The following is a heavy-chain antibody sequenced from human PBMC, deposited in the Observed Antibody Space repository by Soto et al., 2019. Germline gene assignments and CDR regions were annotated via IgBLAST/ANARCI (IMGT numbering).Heavy chain of an antibody. CDR3: PRDGLQLGPIYNFNY. J-gene: IGHJ4*02. Sequence: VQLVQSGAEVKKPGASVQVSCKTSGYSFSNYSMHWVRQVPGQGLEWMGKINPNGGSTRPAQKFKEPVTWTRDPSTNTVYKEWRSLPSENRAAYSCPRDGLQLGPIYNFNYGARGPWSPSPQ. CDR2: INPNGGST. D-gene: IGHD1-1*01. V-gene: IGHV1-46*01. CDR1: GYSFSNYS.